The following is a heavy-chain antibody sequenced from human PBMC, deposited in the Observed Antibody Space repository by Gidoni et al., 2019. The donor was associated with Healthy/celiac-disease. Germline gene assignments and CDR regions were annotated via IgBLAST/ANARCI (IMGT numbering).Heavy chain of an antibody. Sequence: QVQLVESGGGVVQPGRSLRISCAASGFTFSSYAMHWVRQAPGKGLEWVAVISYDGSNKYYADSVKGRFTISRDNSKNTLYLQMNSLRAEDTAVYYCARDGLDIVATGLDYWGQGTLVTVSS. V-gene: IGHV3-30-3*01. CDR3: ARDGLDIVATGLDY. CDR2: ISYDGSNK. CDR1: GFTFSSYA. J-gene: IGHJ4*02. D-gene: IGHD5-12*01.